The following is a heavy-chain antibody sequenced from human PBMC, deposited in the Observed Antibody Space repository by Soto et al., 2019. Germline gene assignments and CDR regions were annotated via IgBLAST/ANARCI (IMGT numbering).Heavy chain of an antibody. V-gene: IGHV1-69*13. D-gene: IGHD5-12*01. Sequence: GASVKVSCKASGATLNTFINYGITWVRQAPGQGLEWMGGIIPVFGTAHYAQKFQGRVTISADESTRTAYMELSSLRSEDTAAYYCARVEMATTIAAAFDIWGQGTMVTVSS. CDR1: GATLNTFINYG. CDR3: ARVEMATTIAAAFDI. J-gene: IGHJ3*02. CDR2: IIPVFGTA.